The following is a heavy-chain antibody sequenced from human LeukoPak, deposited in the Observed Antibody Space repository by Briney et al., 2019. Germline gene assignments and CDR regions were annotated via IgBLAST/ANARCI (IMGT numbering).Heavy chain of an antibody. J-gene: IGHJ4*02. CDR3: AKGEVGATGPFDY. V-gene: IGHV3-23*01. Sequence: GGSLRLSCAASGFTFSSYAMSWVRQAPGKGLKWVSAISGSGGSTYYADSVKGRFTISRDNSKNTLYLQMNSLRAEDTAVYYCAKGEVGATGPFDYWGQGTLVTVSS. CDR1: GFTFSSYA. D-gene: IGHD1-26*01. CDR2: ISGSGGST.